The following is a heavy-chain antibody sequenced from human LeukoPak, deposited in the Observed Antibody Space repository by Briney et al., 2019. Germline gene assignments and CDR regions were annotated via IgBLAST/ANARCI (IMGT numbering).Heavy chain of an antibody. D-gene: IGHD2-21*01. J-gene: IGHJ5*02. CDR2: IYYSGST. V-gene: IGHV4-39*01. CDR1: GFSISSSSYY. Sequence: SETLSLTCTVSGFSISSSSYYWAWIRQPPGKGLEWIGSIYYSGSTYYNPYLKSRVTISMDTSKNQFSLKLSSVTAADTAMYYGASFAYCGADSCLGNWFDPWGQGTLVTVSS. CDR3: ASFAYCGADSCLGNWFDP.